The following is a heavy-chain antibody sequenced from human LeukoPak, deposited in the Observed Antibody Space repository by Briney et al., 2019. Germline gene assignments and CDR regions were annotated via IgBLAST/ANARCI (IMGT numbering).Heavy chain of an antibody. CDR3: AREAYDFWSGYAPKARFDP. J-gene: IGHJ5*02. Sequence: SETLSRTCTVSGGSISSYYWSWIRQPPGKGLEWIGYIYYSGSTNYNPSLKNRVTISVDTSKNQFSLKLSSVTAADTAVYYCAREAYDFWSGYAPKARFDPWGQGTLVTVSS. CDR1: GGSISSYY. D-gene: IGHD3-3*01. V-gene: IGHV4-59*12. CDR2: IYYSGST.